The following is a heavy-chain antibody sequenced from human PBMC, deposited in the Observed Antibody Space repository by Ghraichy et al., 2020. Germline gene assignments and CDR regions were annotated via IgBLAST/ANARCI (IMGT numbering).Heavy chain of an antibody. CDR3: ARAGTMAPETLDY. CDR2: IKEDGSVK. CDR1: GFTFSNYW. V-gene: IGHV3-7*01. Sequence: GGSLRLSCAPSGFTFSNYWMRWVRQALGKGLEWVGHIKEDGSVKNYVDSVKGRFSISRDNAKNSVDLRMNSLTAEDTAVYYCARAGTMAPETLDYWGQGTLVTVSS. J-gene: IGHJ4*02. D-gene: IGHD3-10*01.